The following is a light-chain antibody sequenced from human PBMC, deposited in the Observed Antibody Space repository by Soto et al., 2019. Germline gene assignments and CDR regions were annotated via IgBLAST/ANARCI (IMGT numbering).Light chain of an antibody. Sequence: EIVLTQSPATLSLSPGERATLSCRASQSVSTYLAWYQQRPGQAPRLLIYDASNRATGIPAWCSGSGSGSDLTGTFSSLEAEGFAVYYGQQRTDWPMTVGQGTRLEIK. V-gene: IGKV3-11*02. CDR1: QSVSTY. J-gene: IGKJ5*01. CDR3: QQRTDWPMT. CDR2: DAS.